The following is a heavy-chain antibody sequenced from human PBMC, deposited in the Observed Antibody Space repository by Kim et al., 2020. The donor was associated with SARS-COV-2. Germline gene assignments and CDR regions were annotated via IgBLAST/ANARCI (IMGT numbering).Heavy chain of an antibody. J-gene: IGHJ4*02. V-gene: IGHV3-23*03. CDR2: IYSGGSST. D-gene: IGHD2-21*02. CDR3: AKCGGDCRGYFDY. Sequence: GGSLRLSCAASGFTFSSYAMSWVRQAPGKGLEWVSIIYSGGSSTYYADSVQGRFTISRDNSKKTLYLQMNSLRAEDTAVYYCAKCGGDCRGYFDYWGQGTLVTVSS. CDR1: GFTFSSYA.